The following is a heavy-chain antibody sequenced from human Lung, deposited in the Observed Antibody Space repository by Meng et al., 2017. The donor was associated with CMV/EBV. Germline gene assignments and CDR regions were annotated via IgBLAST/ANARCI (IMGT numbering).Heavy chain of an antibody. D-gene: IGHD5-18*01. CDR2: INPNSGGT. Sequence: SXXVSXXASGYTFTGYYMHWVRQAPGQGLEWMGWINPNSGGTNYAQTFQGRVTMTRDTSISTAYMELSRLRSDDTAVYYCARVGERAMVYYFDYWVQGTXVTVSS. V-gene: IGHV1-2*02. J-gene: IGHJ4*02. CDR3: ARVGERAMVYYFDY. CDR1: GYTFTGYY.